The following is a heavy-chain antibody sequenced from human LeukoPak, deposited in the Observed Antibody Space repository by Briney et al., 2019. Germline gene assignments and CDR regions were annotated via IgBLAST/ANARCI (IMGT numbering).Heavy chain of an antibody. CDR2: IYYSGSS. D-gene: IGHD3-10*01. J-gene: IGHJ5*02. CDR1: GGSISSYY. Sequence: SETVSLTCTVSGGSISSYYWSWIRQPPGKGLEWIGYIYYSGSSNYNPSLKSRVTISVDTSKNQFSLKLSSMTAADTAVYYCARFRTTFGELNHWGQGPLVSVPS. V-gene: IGHV4-59*01. CDR3: ARFRTTFGELNH.